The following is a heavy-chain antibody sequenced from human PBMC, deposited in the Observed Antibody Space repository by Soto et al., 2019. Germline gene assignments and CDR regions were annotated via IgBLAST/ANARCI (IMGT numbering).Heavy chain of an antibody. V-gene: IGHV1-3*01. CDR2: INAGNGNT. Sequence: AVKVACKASGYTFTIYSMHWVRQAPRQRLQWIGLINAGNGNTKYSQKFQRRVTITMDTAASTAYMELSRLRSEATAVYYCASDLPAVSNWFAPCGKGPMVSVSS. CDR3: ASDLPAVSNWFAP. J-gene: IGHJ5*02. CDR1: GYTFTIYS.